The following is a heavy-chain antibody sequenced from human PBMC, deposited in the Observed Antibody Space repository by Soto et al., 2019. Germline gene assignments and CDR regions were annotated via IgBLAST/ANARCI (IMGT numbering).Heavy chain of an antibody. V-gene: IGHV3-23*01. CDR3: AKTIFGVVMTFDY. D-gene: IGHD3-3*01. CDR2: ISGSGGST. Sequence: EVQLLESRGGLVQPGGSLRLSCAASGFTFSSYAMSWVRQAPGKGLEWVSAISGSGGSTYYADSVKGRFTISRDNSKNTLYLQMNSLRAEDTAVYYCAKTIFGVVMTFDYWGQGTLVTVSS. J-gene: IGHJ4*02. CDR1: GFTFSSYA.